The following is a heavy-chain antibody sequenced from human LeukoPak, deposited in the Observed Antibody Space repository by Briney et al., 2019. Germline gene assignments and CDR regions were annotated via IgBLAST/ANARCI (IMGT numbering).Heavy chain of an antibody. CDR1: GYTFTGYY. CDR3: ARGDIYCSSTSCLSDY. Sequence: ASLKLSCKASGYTFTGYYMHWVRHAPGQRFEWMGWTNPNSGGTNYAQKFQGRVTMTRDTSISTAYMELSRLRSDDTAVYYCARGDIYCSSTSCLSDYWGQGTLVTVSS. V-gene: IGHV1-2*02. J-gene: IGHJ4*02. CDR2: TNPNSGGT. D-gene: IGHD2-2*01.